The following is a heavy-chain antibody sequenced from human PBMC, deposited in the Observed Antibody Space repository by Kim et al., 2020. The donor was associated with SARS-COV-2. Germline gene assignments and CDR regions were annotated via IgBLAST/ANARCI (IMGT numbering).Heavy chain of an antibody. V-gene: IGHV4-34*01. Sequence: SETLSLTCAVQGGSFRDYYWTWIRQSPGKGLEWIGEISYGGNTNYNPSLGSHVTMSIDTSRNSFSLKMTSVTAADTAVYYCARAYSLQYLDWTATTYYYYMVVWGKGTTVTVSS. D-gene: IGHD3-3*01. CDR2: ISYGGNT. J-gene: IGHJ6*03. CDR1: GGSFRDYY. CDR3: ARAYSLQYLDWTATTYYYYMVV.